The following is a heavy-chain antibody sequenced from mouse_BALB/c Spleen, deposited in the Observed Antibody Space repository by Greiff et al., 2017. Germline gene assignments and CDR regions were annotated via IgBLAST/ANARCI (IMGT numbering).Heavy chain of an antibody. CDR1: GFTFSSFG. Sequence: EVMLVESGGGLVQPGGSRKLSCAASGFTFSSFGMHWVRQAPEKGLEWVASISSGGSTYYPDSVKGRFTISRDNARNILYLQMSSLRSEDTAMYYCARGGITTVASYYAMDYWGQGTSVTVSS. J-gene: IGHJ4*01. CDR3: ARGGITTVASYYAMDY. CDR2: ISSGGST. D-gene: IGHD1-1*01. V-gene: IGHV5-6-5*01.